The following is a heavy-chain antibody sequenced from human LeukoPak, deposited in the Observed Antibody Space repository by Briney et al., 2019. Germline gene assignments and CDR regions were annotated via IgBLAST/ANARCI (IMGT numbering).Heavy chain of an antibody. J-gene: IGHJ4*02. D-gene: IGHD3-16*01. CDR1: GFTVSSNY. V-gene: IGHV3-53*01. CDR3: AREPTFGGAQFIDH. CDR2: IDSGGST. Sequence: GGSLRLSCAASGFTVSSNYMSWVRQAPGKGLEWVSVIDSGGSTYYADSVKGRFTISRDNSKNTLYLQMNSLRAEDTAVYYCAREPTFGGAQFIDHWDQGTLVTVSS.